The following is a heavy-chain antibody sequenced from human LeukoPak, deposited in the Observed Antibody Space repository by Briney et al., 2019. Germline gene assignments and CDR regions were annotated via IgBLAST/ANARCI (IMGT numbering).Heavy chain of an antibody. CDR2: IRSKANSYAT. D-gene: IGHD2-2*01. CDR3: TRHVQYCSSTSCYYYYYMDV. V-gene: IGHV3-73*01. J-gene: IGHJ6*03. Sequence: GGSLKLSCAASGFTFSGSAMHWVRQASGKGLEWVGRIRSKANSYATAYAASVKGRFTISRDDSKNTAYLQMNSLKTEDTAVYYCTRHVQYCSSTSCYYYYYMDVWGKGTTVTVSS. CDR1: GFTFSGSA.